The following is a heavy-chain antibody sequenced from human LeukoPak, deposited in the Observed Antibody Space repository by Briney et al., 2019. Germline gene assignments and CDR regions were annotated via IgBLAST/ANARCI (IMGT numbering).Heavy chain of an antibody. V-gene: IGHV1-69*04. J-gene: IGHJ4*02. D-gene: IGHD3-10*01. CDR2: IIPILGIA. CDR3: ARDGLVRGVIVD. Sequence: ASVKVSCKASEGTFSSYTISWVRQAPGQGLEWMGRIIPILGIANYAQKFQGRVTITADKSTSTAYMELSSLRSEDTAVYYCARDGLVRGVIVDWGQGTLVTVSS. CDR1: EGTFSSYT.